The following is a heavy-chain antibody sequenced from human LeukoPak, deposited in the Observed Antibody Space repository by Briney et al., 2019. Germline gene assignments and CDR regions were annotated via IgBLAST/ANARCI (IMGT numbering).Heavy chain of an antibody. CDR2: IWYDGSNK. D-gene: IGHD3-22*01. CDR1: GFTFSSYA. J-gene: IGHJ6*02. CDR3: ARDYYDSSGYPYYYYYGMDV. Sequence: GGSLRLSCAASGFTFSSYAMHWVRQAPGKGLEWVAVIWYDGSNKYYAGSVKGRLTISRDNSKNTLYLQMNSLRAEDTAVYYCARDYYDSSGYPYYYYYGMDVWGQGTTVTVSS. V-gene: IGHV3-33*08.